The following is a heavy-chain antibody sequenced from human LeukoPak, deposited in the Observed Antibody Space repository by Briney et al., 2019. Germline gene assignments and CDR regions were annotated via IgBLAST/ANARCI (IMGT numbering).Heavy chain of an antibody. J-gene: IGHJ5*02. CDR1: GGSISSYY. D-gene: IGHD5-18*01. CDR3: ARVRGYSYGYNWFDP. V-gene: IGHV4-59*12. CDR2: IYYSGST. Sequence: SETLSLTCTVSGGSISSYYWSWIRQPPGKGLEWIGYIYYSGSTNYNPSLKSRVTMSVDTSKNQFSLKLSSVTAADTAVYYCARVRGYSYGYNWFDPWGQGTLVTVSS.